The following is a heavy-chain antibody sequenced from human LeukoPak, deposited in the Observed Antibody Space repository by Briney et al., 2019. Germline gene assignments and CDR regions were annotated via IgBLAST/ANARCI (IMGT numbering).Heavy chain of an antibody. Sequence: GGSLRLSCAASGFTFSIYAMNWVRQAPGKGLEWVSFISGSGGSTRYADSVTGRFTVSRDNSKNTVDLQMNNLRVDDTAIYYCAKDHANTPVVTNWGQGILVSVSS. CDR1: GFTFSIYA. CDR3: AKDHANTPVVTN. CDR2: ISGSGGST. D-gene: IGHD2-21*02. V-gene: IGHV3-23*01. J-gene: IGHJ4*02.